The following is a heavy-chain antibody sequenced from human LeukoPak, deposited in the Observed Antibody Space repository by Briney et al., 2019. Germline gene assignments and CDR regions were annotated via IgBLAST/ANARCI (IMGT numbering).Heavy chain of an antibody. D-gene: IGHD3-10*01. Sequence: GGSLRPSCAASGFPFSSYSMNWVRQAPGKGLEWVSSISSSSTYIYYADSVKGRFTISRDNAKNSLYLQMNSLRAEDTAVYYCARVIFYGSGSYYIGYWGQGTLVTVSS. V-gene: IGHV3-21*01. CDR1: GFPFSSYS. CDR2: ISSSSTYI. J-gene: IGHJ4*02. CDR3: ARVIFYGSGSYYIGY.